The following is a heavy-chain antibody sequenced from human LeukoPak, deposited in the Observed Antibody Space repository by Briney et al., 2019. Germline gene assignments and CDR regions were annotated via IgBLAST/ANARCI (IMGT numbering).Heavy chain of an antibody. V-gene: IGHV3-7*01. D-gene: IGHD3-16*01. CDR1: GLTVSSNY. Sequence: GGSLRLSCAASGLTVSSNYMSWVRQAPGKGLEWVANIKQDGSEKYYVDSVKGRFTISRDNAKNSLYLQMNSLRAEDTALYYCASGRQLGYWGQGTLVTVSS. J-gene: IGHJ4*02. CDR2: IKQDGSEK. CDR3: ASGRQLGY.